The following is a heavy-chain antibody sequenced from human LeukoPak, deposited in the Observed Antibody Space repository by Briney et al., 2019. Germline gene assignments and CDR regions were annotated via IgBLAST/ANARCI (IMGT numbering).Heavy chain of an antibody. J-gene: IGHJ6*02. CDR2: ISGSGGST. V-gene: IGHV3-23*01. D-gene: IGHD3-22*01. CDR1: GFTFSSYA. CDR3: AKDLEGDYYDSSGPRWPFYYYYYGMDV. Sequence: PGGSLRLSCAASGFTFSSYAMSWVRQAPGKGLEWVSAISGSGGSTYYADSVKGRFTISRDNSKNTLYLQMNSLRAEDTAVYYCAKDLEGDYYDSSGPRWPFYYYYYGMDVWGQGTTVTVSS.